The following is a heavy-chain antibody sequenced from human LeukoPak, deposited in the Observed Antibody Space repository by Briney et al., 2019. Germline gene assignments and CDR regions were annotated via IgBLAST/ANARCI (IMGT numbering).Heavy chain of an antibody. Sequence: PGGSLRLSCAASRFTFSTYTMNWVRQAPGKGLEWVSSISSNSAYLYYADSLRGRFTISRDNAKNSLYLQMNSLRAEDTAVYYCAREGLRVAASNLDAFDIWGQGTMVTVSS. D-gene: IGHD6-19*01. J-gene: IGHJ3*02. V-gene: IGHV3-21*01. CDR1: RFTFSTYT. CDR3: AREGLRVAASNLDAFDI. CDR2: ISSNSAYL.